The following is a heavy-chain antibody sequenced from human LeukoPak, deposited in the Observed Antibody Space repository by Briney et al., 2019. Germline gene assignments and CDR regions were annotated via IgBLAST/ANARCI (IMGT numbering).Heavy chain of an antibody. CDR2: IGISSGNT. V-gene: IGHV3-48*01. Sequence: ETGGSLRLSCAASGFNFIDYSMNWVRQAPGKGLEWISYIGISSGNTKYADSVKCRFTISRDKARNSLYLQMNSLRVEDTAVYYCARDHRYAFDNWGHGTLVTVSS. J-gene: IGHJ4*01. CDR1: GFNFIDYS. CDR3: ARDHRYAFDN. D-gene: IGHD5-12*01.